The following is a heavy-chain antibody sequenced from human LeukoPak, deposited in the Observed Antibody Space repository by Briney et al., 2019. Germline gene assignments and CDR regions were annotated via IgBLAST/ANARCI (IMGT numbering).Heavy chain of an antibody. Sequence: PSETLSLTCAVYGGSFSGYYWSWIRQPPGKGLEWIGEINHSGSTNYNPSLKSRVTISVDTSKNQFSLKLSSVTAADTAVYYCARGRGYDSSGYYYVVWGQGTLVTVSS. CDR1: GGSFSGYY. CDR3: ARGRGYDSSGYYYVV. D-gene: IGHD3-22*01. CDR2: INHSGST. J-gene: IGHJ4*02. V-gene: IGHV4-34*01.